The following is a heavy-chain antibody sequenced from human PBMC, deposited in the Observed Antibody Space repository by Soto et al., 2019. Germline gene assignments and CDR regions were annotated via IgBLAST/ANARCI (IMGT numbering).Heavy chain of an antibody. Sequence: QVQLVQSGAEVKKPGSSVKVSCAASGGSLNNYAVSWVRRTPGQGFEWLGEIIPAFGTPNYAQKFQDRVTSTADVLTNTVFMELSSLRSEDTADHFCAREGLRRGALDCWGQGSLVTVSS. CDR3: AREGLRRGALDC. CDR2: IIPAFGTP. V-gene: IGHV1-69*01. J-gene: IGHJ4*02. CDR1: GGSLNNYA. D-gene: IGHD6-6*01.